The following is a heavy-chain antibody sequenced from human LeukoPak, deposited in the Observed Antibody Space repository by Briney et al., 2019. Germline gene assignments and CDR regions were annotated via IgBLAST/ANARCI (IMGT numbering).Heavy chain of an antibody. Sequence: ASVKVSCKASGGTFSSYAISWVRQAPGQGLEWMGRIIPILGIANYAQKFQGRVTITADKSTSTAYMELSSLRSEDTAVYYCVVLSGLPKGPHWGQGTLVTVSS. J-gene: IGHJ4*02. CDR2: IIPILGIA. V-gene: IGHV1-69*04. D-gene: IGHD2/OR15-2a*01. CDR1: GGTFSSYA. CDR3: VVLSGLPKGPH.